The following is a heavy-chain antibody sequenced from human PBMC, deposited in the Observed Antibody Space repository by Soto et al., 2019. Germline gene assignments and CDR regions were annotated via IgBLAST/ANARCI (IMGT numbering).Heavy chain of an antibody. J-gene: IGHJ6*03. D-gene: IGHD3-10*01. CDR3: AKRTTSFRGYYYYMDV. CDR1: GFTFSSYA. Sequence: GGSLRLSCAASGFTFSSYAMSWVRQAPGKGLEWVSAISGSGGSTYYANSVKGRFTISRDNSKNTLYLQMNSLRAEDTAVYYCAKRTTSFRGYYYYMDVWGKGTTVTVSS. CDR2: ISGSGGST. V-gene: IGHV3-23*01.